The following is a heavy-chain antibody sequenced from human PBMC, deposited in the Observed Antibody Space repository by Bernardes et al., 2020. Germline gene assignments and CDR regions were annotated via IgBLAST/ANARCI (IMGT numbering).Heavy chain of an antibody. CDR3: AKGSADCATTNCPFDY. D-gene: IGHD2-2*01. J-gene: IGHJ4*02. CDR2: IIPIFGKA. Sequence: SVKVSCKTSGGTFSSYGINWVRQAPGQGLEWMGGIIPIFGKANYAQQFQGRVTISADKSTSTAYIQLSSLRYEDTAVYYCAKGSADCATTNCPFDYWGQGTLVTVSS. V-gene: IGHV1-69*06. CDR1: GGTFSSYG.